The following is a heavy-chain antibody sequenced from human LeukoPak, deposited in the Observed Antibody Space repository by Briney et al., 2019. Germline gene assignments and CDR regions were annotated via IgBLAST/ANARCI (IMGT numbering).Heavy chain of an antibody. D-gene: IGHD2-2*01. CDR2: INQGGSEK. J-gene: IGHJ3*02. Sequence: GGSLRLSCAASGFTFSRYWMSWVRQAPGKGLEWVANINQGGSEKYYVDSVKGRFTISRDNAKNSLYLQMNSPRAEDTAVYYCARDPGYCSSTSCYRSVAFDIWGQGTMVTVSS. V-gene: IGHV3-7*01. CDR3: ARDPGYCSSTSCYRSVAFDI. CDR1: GFTFSRYW.